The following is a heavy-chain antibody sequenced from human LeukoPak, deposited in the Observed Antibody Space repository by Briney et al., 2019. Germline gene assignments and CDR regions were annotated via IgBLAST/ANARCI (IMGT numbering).Heavy chain of an antibody. J-gene: IGHJ6*02. CDR3: ARDPGVAYFAMDV. D-gene: IGHD5-12*01. CDR2: ISRSSSTI. V-gene: IGHV3-48*04. CDR1: GFTFSSYS. Sequence: GSLRLSCAASGFTFSSYSMNWVRQAPGKGLEWVSYISRSSSTIYYADSVKGRFTISRDNAKNSLYLQMNSLRAEDTAVYYCARDPGVAYFAMDVWGQGTTVTVSS.